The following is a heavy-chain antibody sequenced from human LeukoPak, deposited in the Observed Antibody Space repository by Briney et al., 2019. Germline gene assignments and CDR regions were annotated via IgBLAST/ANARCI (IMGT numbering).Heavy chain of an antibody. CDR3: ATTSTTVTTSWFDP. J-gene: IGHJ5*02. CDR2: ISYDGSNK. V-gene: IGHV3-30-3*01. D-gene: IGHD4-11*01. Sequence: GGSLRLSCAASGFTLSTYAMYWVRQAPGKGLEWVAVISYDGSNKYYADSVKGRFTISRDNSKNTLYLEMNILRTEDTAVYYCATTSTTVTTSWFDPWGQGTLVTVSS. CDR1: GFTLSTYA.